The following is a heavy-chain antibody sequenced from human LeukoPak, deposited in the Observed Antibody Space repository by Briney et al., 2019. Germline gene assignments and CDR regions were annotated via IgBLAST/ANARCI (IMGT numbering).Heavy chain of an antibody. CDR3: ARGDSSGWSY. CDR2: INHSGST. D-gene: IGHD6-19*01. V-gene: IGHV4-34*01. Sequence: SETLSLTCAVYGGSFSGYYWSWIRQPPGKGLEWIGEINHSGSTNYNPSLKSRVTISVDTSKNQFSLKLSSVTAAGTAVYYCARGDSSGWSYWGQGTLVTVSS. CDR1: GGSFSGYY. J-gene: IGHJ4*02.